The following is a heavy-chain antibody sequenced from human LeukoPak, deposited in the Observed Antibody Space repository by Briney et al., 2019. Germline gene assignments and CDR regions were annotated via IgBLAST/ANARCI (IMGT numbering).Heavy chain of an antibody. V-gene: IGHV1-8*01. D-gene: IGHD3-10*01. CDR2: MNPNSGNT. J-gene: IGHJ4*02. CDR1: GYTFTSYD. CDR3: ARGLWFGELKEV. Sequence: GVSVKLSCKASGYTFTSYDINWVRHATGQGLEWMGWMNPNSGNTGYAQKFQGRVTMTRNTSISTAYMELSSLRSEDTAVYYCARGLWFGELKEVWGQGTLVTVSS.